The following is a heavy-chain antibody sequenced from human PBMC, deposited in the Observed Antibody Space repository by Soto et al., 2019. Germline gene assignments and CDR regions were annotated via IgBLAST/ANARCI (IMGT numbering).Heavy chain of an antibody. D-gene: IGHD4-17*01. J-gene: IGHJ6*02. Sequence: GGSLRLSCAASGFTFSSYAMPWVRQAPGKGLEWVAVISYDGSNKYYADSVKGRFTISRDNSKNTLYLQMNSLRAEDTAVYYCARDDYGDYVYYYYYGMDVWGQGTTVTVSS. CDR1: GFTFSSYA. CDR3: ARDDYGDYVYYYYYGMDV. CDR2: ISYDGSNK. V-gene: IGHV3-30-3*01.